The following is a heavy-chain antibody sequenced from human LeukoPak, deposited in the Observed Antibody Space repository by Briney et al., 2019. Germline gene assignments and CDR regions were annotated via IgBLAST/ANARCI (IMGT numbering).Heavy chain of an antibody. J-gene: IGHJ1*01. CDR3: AKDSGSPSRMWAAAGTSEYFQH. CDR2: ISGDGGST. D-gene: IGHD6-13*01. V-gene: IGHV3-43*02. Sequence: GGSLRLSCAASGFTFDDYAMHWVRQAPGKGLEWVSLISGDGGSTYYADSVKGRFTISRDNSKNSLYLQMSSLRTEDTALYYCAKDSGSPSRMWAAAGTSEYFQHWGQGTLVTVSS. CDR1: GFTFDDYA.